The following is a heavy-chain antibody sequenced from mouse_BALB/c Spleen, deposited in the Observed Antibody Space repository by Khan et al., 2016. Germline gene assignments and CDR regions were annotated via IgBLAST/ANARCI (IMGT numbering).Heavy chain of an antibody. D-gene: IGHD1-1*01. J-gene: IGHJ3*01. Sequence: QVQLQQPGAELVRPGASVKLSCKASGYTFTSYWMNWVKQRPEQGLEWIGRIDPYDSETHYTKKFKDKTILTVDKSSSTAYMQISSLTSEDAAVYYCARRHGRSYGFAYWGQGTLVTVSA. CDR3: ARRHGRSYGFAY. V-gene: IGHV1-52*01. CDR1: GYTFTSYW. CDR2: IDPYDSET.